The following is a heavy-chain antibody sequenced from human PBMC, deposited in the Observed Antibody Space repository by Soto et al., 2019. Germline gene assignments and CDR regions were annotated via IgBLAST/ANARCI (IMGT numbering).Heavy chain of an antibody. D-gene: IGHD5-18*01. CDR2: ISGSGGDT. J-gene: IGHJ4*02. Sequence: VQLLESGGGLVQRGGSLRLSCAASGFSFSSYAMSWVRQAPGKGLEWVSGISGSGGDTDYADSVKGRFTISRDNSKNTLYLQMNSLSAEDTAVYYCARPDTGYYYFDYWGQGTLVTVSS. V-gene: IGHV3-23*01. CDR3: ARPDTGYYYFDY. CDR1: GFSFSSYA.